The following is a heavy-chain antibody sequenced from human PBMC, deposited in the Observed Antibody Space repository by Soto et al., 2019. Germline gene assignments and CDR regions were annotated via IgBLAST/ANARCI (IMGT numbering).Heavy chain of an antibody. CDR1: GFTFSSYA. V-gene: IGHV3-23*01. CDR2: ISGSGGNT. J-gene: IGHJ5*02. CDR3: AKDPPANSGYYYWFDP. Sequence: TGGSLRLSCAASGFTFSSYAMSWVRQAPGKGLEWVSAISGSGGNTYYADSVKGRFTISRDNSKDTLYLQMNSLRAEDTAVYYCAKDPPANSGYYYWFDPWGQGTLVTVSS. D-gene: IGHD3-22*01.